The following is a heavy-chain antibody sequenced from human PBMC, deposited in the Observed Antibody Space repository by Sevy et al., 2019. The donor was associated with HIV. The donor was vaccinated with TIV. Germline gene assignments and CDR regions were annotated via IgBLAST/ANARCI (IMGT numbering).Heavy chain of an antibody. CDR2: ISGSGGST. J-gene: IGHJ4*02. CDR3: AKMRAMIVVVITNILDY. D-gene: IGHD3-22*01. V-gene: IGHV3-23*01. Sequence: GGSLRLSCAASGFTFISYAMSWVRQAPGKGLEWVSAISGSGGSTYYADSVKGRFTISRDNSKNTLYLQMNSLRAEDTAVYYCAKMRAMIVVVITNILDYWGQGTLVTVSS. CDR1: GFTFISYA.